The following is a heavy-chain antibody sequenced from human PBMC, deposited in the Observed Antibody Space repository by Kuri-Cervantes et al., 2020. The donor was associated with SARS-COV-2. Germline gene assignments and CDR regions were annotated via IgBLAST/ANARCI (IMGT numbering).Heavy chain of an antibody. CDR2: ISGSGGST. J-gene: IGHJ2*01. CDR1: GFTFSGYT. V-gene: IGHV3-23*01. Sequence: GESLKISCAASGFTFSGYTMSWVRQAPGKGLEWVSGISGSGGSTYYADSVKGRFTISRDNSKDTLFLQMNSLRAEDTAVYYCAKDQAAFGLWGRGTLVTVSS. CDR3: AKDQAAFGL. D-gene: IGHD6-25*01.